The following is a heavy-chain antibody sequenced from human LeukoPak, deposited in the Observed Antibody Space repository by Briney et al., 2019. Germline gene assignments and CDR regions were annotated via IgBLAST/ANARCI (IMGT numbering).Heavy chain of an antibody. CDR3: ASITRDGYNLRYYFDY. CDR2: IYYSGST. CDR1: GGSISSSSYY. J-gene: IGHJ4*02. D-gene: IGHD5-24*01. V-gene: IGHV4-39*07. Sequence: PSETLSLTCTVSGGSISSSSYYWGWIRQPPGKGLEWIGSIYYSGSTYYNPSLKSRVTISVDTSKNQFSLKLSSVTAADTAVYYCASITRDGYNLRYYFDYWGQGTLVTVSS.